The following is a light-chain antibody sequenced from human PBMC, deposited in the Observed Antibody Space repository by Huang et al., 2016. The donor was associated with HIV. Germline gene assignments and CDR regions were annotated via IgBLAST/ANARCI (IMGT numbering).Light chain of an antibody. CDR2: GAA. V-gene: IGKV3-20*01. J-gene: IGKJ1*01. CDR3: QQYGSSPPWT. CDR1: QSVSSSY. Sequence: EIVLTQSPGPLSLSPGERATLACRASQSVSSSYLAWYQQKPGQAPRRLIHGAASRATGIPDRFSGGGSGTDFTLTISRLEPEEFAVYYCQQYGSSPPWTFGQGTKVEIK.